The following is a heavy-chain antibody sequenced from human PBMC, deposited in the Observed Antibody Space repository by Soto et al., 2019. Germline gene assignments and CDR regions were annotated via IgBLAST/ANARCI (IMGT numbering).Heavy chain of an antibody. Sequence: QVQLRQWGAGLLEPSETLSLTCAVYGGSFSDYYWTWIRQPPGKGLEWIGEIDHSGNTNYNPSLKSRVTISVDTSKNQFSLKVTTVTAADTAVYYCARSRQLDNSWGQGTLVTVSS. D-gene: IGHD6-13*01. J-gene: IGHJ4*02. CDR2: IDHSGNT. CDR1: GGSFSDYY. CDR3: ARSRQLDNS. V-gene: IGHV4-34*02.